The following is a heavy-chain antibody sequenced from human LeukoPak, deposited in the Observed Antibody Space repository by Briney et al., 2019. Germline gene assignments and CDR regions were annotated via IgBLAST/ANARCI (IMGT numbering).Heavy chain of an antibody. V-gene: IGHV3-21*01. CDR2: ISGSDNFI. CDR1: GFTFSLYN. D-gene: IGHD4-11*01. Sequence: GGSLRLSCVASGFTFSLYNMNWVRQAPGKGLEWVSSISGSDNFIFYADSVKGRFTISRDNAKNSLFLQMDSLRAEDTAVYYCARDEGLPAEYFQHWGQGTLVTVSS. CDR3: ARDEGLPAEYFQH. J-gene: IGHJ1*01.